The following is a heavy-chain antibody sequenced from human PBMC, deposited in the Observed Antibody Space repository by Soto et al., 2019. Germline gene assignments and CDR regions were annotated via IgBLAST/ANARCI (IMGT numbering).Heavy chain of an antibody. V-gene: IGHV1-3*01. D-gene: IGHD6-19*01. Sequence: QVQLVQSGAEVKKPGASVKVSCKASGYTFTSYAMHWVRQAPGQRLEWMGWINAGNGNTKYSQKFQGRVTITRDTSASTAYMELSSLRSEDTAVYYCARDFSSGWSDYFDYWGQGTLVTVSS. CDR1: GYTFTSYA. CDR3: ARDFSSGWSDYFDY. CDR2: INAGNGNT. J-gene: IGHJ4*02.